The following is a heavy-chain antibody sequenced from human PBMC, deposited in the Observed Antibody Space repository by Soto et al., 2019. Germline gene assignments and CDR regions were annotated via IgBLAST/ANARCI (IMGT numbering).Heavy chain of an antibody. CDR2: ISGSGTTI. V-gene: IGHV3-11*01. CDR3: ARARMPERYIGLDV. D-gene: IGHD2-2*01. Sequence: QVQLVESGGGLVKPGGSLTLSCATSGFTLSDHYLSWIRPAPGKGLEWVSYISGSGTTIYYADSVRGPFTVSRDNAKNSLYLQMNSLRVEDTAVYYCARARMPERYIGLDVWGQGTTVTVSS. J-gene: IGHJ6*02. CDR1: GFTLSDHY.